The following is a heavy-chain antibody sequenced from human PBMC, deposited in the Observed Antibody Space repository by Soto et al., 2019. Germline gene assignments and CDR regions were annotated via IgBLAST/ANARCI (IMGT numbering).Heavy chain of an antibody. CDR1: GYKFINYF. D-gene: IGHD3-10*02. CDR2: INPDKDDT. CDR3: ARELGPTDSVRLDV. Sequence: QVQLVPSGAEVKKPGASVKVSCKASGYKFINYFISWVRQAPGQGLAWMGWINPDKDDTKYAEKFQGRVTMTTDTFTSTAYMELGNLRFDDTAVYYCARELGPTDSVRLDVWGQGTTVTISS. V-gene: IGHV1-18*04. J-gene: IGHJ6*02.